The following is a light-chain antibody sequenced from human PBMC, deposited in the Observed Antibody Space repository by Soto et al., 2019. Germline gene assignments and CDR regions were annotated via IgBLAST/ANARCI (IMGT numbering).Light chain of an antibody. Sequence: QSVLAQPPSASGSPGQSVTISCTGTSSDVGGYNYVSWYQQHPGKAPKLMIYEVSKWPSGVPDRFSGSKSGNTASLTVSGLQPEDVADYYCSSYAGSNNLVFGGGPKSTVL. CDR3: SSYAGSNNLV. CDR1: SSDVGGYNY. CDR2: EVS. V-gene: IGLV2-8*01. J-gene: IGLJ2*01.